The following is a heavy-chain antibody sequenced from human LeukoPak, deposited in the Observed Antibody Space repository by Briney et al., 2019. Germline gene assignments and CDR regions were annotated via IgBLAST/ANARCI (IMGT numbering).Heavy chain of an antibody. CDR2: ISVYNGST. D-gene: IGHD6-13*01. CDR3: AREEIAAAGRGGFH. J-gene: IGHJ4*02. Sequence: ASVKVSCKASGYIFTSYAISWVREVPGQGLERMGWISVYNGSTSYAEKFQGRVTMTTDTWTSTAYMELRSLRSDDTAIYYCAREEIAAAGRGGFHWGQGTLVTVSS. V-gene: IGHV1-18*01. CDR1: GYIFTSYA.